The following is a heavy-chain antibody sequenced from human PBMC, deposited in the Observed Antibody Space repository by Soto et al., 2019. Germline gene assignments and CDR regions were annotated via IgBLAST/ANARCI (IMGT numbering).Heavy chain of an antibody. CDR3: SKDSTYSIIDY. CDR1: GGSFSGYY. D-gene: IGHD3-3*02. Sequence: SETLSLTCAVYGGSFSGYYWSWIRQPPGKGLEWIGEINHSGSTNYNPSLKSRVTISVDTSKNQFSLKLSAVTAADTAVYYCSKDSTYSIIDYWGQGTLVTAPQ. J-gene: IGHJ4*02. CDR2: INHSGST. V-gene: IGHV4-34*01.